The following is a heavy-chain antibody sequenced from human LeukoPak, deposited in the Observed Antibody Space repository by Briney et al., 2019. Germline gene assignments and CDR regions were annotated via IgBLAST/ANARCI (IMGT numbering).Heavy chain of an antibody. CDR2: INHSGSN. J-gene: IGHJ4*02. CDR1: AGSFSGYY. Sequence: SETLSLTCAVYAGSFSGYYWSWIRQPPGKGLEWIGAINHSGSNNYNPSLTSRVTMSVDTSKTQMALKLSTVTAADAAVYYWARGEYGLFEYWGQGTLVTVSS. V-gene: IGHV4-34*01. D-gene: IGHD2/OR15-2a*01. CDR3: ARGEYGLFEY.